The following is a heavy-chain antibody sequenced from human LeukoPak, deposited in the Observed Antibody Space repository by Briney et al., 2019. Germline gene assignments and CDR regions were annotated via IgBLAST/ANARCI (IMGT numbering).Heavy chain of an antibody. CDR3: AKDQDTAMVMGDY. CDR2: ISGSGGST. CDR1: GFNLSSYA. J-gene: IGHJ4*02. V-gene: IGHV3-23*01. D-gene: IGHD5-18*01. Sequence: GGSLRLSCAASGFNLSSYAMSWVRQAPAKGLAWVSAISGSGGSTYYADSVKGRFTISRDNSKNTLYLQMNSRRAEDTAVYYCAKDQDTAMVMGDYWGQGTLVTVSS.